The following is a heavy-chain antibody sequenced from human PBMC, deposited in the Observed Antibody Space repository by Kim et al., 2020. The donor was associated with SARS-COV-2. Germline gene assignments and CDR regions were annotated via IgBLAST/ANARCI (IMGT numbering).Heavy chain of an antibody. CDR2: IDHRGSA. D-gene: IGHD3-22*01. V-gene: IGHV4-34*01. CDR1: GGTFSDYS. CDR3: ARGRGGISMMVVVITAAEYYFDY. J-gene: IGHJ4*02. Sequence: SETLSLTCAVYGGTFSDYSWSWIRQPPGKGLEWIGDIDHRGSANYNPSLQSRLTISVETSKNQFSLKLTSVTAADTAMYYCARGRGGISMMVVVITAAEYYFDYWGRGSRVTVSS.